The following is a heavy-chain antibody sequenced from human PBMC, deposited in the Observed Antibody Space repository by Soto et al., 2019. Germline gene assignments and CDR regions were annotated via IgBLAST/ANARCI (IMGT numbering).Heavy chain of an antibody. Sequence: ASVKVSCKASGYTFTIYGISWVLQAPGQGLEWMGWISAYNGNTNYAQKLQGRVTMTTDTSTSTAYMELRSLRSDDTAVYYCARGQQQLVLYYFDYWGQGTLVTVSS. J-gene: IGHJ4*02. V-gene: IGHV1-18*04. D-gene: IGHD6-13*01. CDR1: GYTFTIYG. CDR2: ISAYNGNT. CDR3: ARGQQQLVLYYFDY.